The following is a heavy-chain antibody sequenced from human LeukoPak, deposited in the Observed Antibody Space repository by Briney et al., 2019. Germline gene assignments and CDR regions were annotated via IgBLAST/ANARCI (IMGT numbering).Heavy chain of an antibody. CDR2: MNPDSGNT. CDR1: GYTFTTYD. V-gene: IGHV1-8*01. D-gene: IGHD3-10*01. J-gene: IGHJ4*02. Sequence: ASVKVSCKASGYTFTTYDINWVRQATGQGLEWMGWMNPDSGNTGYAQKFQGRVTMTRNTSMSTAYMELNSLRSEDTAVYYCARANYYGSGKKDLDYWGQGTLVTVSS. CDR3: ARANYYGSGKKDLDY.